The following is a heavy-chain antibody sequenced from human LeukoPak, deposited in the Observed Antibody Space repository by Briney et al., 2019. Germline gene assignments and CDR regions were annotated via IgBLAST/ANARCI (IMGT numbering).Heavy chain of an antibody. Sequence: GGSLRLSCAASGFTFSSYEMNWVRQAPGKGLEWVSYISSSDSRTYYADSVKGRFTISRDNAKNSLYLQMNSLRTEDTTVYYCARDGSGWFDYWGQGTLVTVSS. CDR2: ISSSDSRT. J-gene: IGHJ4*02. CDR3: ARDGSGWFDY. CDR1: GFTFSSYE. V-gene: IGHV3-48*03. D-gene: IGHD6-19*01.